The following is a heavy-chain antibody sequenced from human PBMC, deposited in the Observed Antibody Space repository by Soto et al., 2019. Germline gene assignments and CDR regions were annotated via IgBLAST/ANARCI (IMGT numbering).Heavy chain of an antibody. CDR3: ASAYGGLVYRWFDT. CDR2: IIPIFGTA. D-gene: IGHD6-6*01. CDR1: GGTFSSYA. Sequence: QVQLVQSVAEVKKPGSSVKVSCKASGGTFSSYAISWVRQAPGQGLARMGGIIPIFGTANYAQKFQGRVTITADESTSTAYMELSSLRSEDTAVYYCASAYGGLVYRWFDTWGQGTLVTVSS. V-gene: IGHV1-69*01. J-gene: IGHJ5*02.